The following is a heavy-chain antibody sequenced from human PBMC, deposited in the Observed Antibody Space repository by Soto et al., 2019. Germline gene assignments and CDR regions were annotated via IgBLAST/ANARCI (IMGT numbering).Heavy chain of an antibody. CDR1: GGSISSGDYY. D-gene: IGHD2-15*01. V-gene: IGHV4-30-4*01. CDR3: ARERDYSNWFDP. J-gene: IGHJ5*02. CDR2: IYYSGST. Sequence: QVQLQESGPGLVKPSQTLSLTCTVSGGSISSGDYYWSWIRKPPGKVLEWIGYIYYSGSTYYNPSLKSRVTISVDTSKNQFSLKLSSVTAADTAVYYCARERDYSNWFDPWGQGTLVTVSS.